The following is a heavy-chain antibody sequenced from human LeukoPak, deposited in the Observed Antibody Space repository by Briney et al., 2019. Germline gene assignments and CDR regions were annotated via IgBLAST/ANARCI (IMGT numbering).Heavy chain of an antibody. J-gene: IGHJ4*02. CDR1: GFTFNNYA. CDR3: AGTNVGYCSGGSCSTSGFSFDY. V-gene: IGHV3-23*01. D-gene: IGHD2-15*01. CDR2: ISGSGGST. Sequence: GSLRLSCAASGFTFNNYAMSWVRQAPGKGLEWVSAISGSGGSTYYADSVKGRFTISRDNSKNTLYLQMNSLRAEDTAVYYCAGTNVGYCSGGSCSTSGFSFDYWGQGTLVTVSS.